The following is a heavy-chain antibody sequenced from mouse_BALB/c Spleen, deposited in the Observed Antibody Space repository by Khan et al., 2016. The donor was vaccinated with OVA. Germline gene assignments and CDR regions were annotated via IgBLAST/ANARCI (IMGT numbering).Heavy chain of an antibody. CDR3: AHPCDGPGFFED. V-gene: IGHV14-3*02. Sequence: VQLKQSGAELVKPGASVRLSCTASGFNIKDTYIHWVKQRPEQGLEWIGRIAPANGNTKYDPKFQDKATITSDTSSNTSYLQLSSLTSEDTAVYYCAHPCDGPGFFEDWGDGTTVTVSS. CDR1: GFNIKDTY. D-gene: IGHD2-3*01. CDR2: IAPANGNT. J-gene: IGHJ1*01.